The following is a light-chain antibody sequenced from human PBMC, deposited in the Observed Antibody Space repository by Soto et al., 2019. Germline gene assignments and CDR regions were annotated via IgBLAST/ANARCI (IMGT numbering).Light chain of an antibody. CDR3: QQYNTWSLIT. CDR2: GAS. CDR1: QSIGSN. Sequence: EIVMTQSPATLSVSPGDTATLSCRASQSIGSNVGWYQQKPGQAPRLLIYGASTRATGISARFSGSGSGKEFSLTISCLQSEDLAVYYCQQYNTWSLITFGQGTRLEIK. J-gene: IGKJ5*01. V-gene: IGKV3-15*01.